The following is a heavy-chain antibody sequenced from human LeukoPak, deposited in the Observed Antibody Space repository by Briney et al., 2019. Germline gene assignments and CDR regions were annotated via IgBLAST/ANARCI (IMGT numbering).Heavy chain of an antibody. CDR1: GGSISSYY. V-gene: IGHV4-59*01. J-gene: IGHJ4*02. CDR2: IYYSGST. D-gene: IGHD6-19*01. Sequence: SENLSLTCTVSGGSISSYYWSWIRQPPGKGLEWIGYIYYSGSTNYNPSLKSRVTISVDTSKNQFSLKLSSVTAADTAVYYCARVVGSSGILDYWGQGTLVTVSS. CDR3: ARVVGSSGILDY.